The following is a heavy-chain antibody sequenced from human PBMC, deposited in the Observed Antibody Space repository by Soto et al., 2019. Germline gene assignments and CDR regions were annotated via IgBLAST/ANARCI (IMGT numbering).Heavy chain of an antibody. V-gene: IGHV4-30-2*01. CDR2: MYHSGST. CDR3: ARVPDY. Sequence: QLQLQESGSGLVKPSQTLSLTCAASGGSISSGGYSWSWIRQPPGKGLEWIGYMYHSGSTYYNPSHQSRGTLSIDRSKNQFSWKLSSVPTAETAVYYCARVPDYWGQGIMVTVSS. J-gene: IGHJ4*02. CDR1: GGSISSGGYS. D-gene: IGHD2-2*01.